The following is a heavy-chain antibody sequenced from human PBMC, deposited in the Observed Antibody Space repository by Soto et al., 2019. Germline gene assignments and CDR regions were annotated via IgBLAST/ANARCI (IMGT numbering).Heavy chain of an antibody. J-gene: IGHJ5*02. V-gene: IGHV1-18*01. CDR2: ISTYSGDT. D-gene: IGHD5-12*01. CDR3: ARHHGPTTSETWFDP. Sequence: GASVKVSCKASGYTFFTYDISWVRQAPGQGLEWMGWISTYSGDTKYAQKFQGRVTMTTDTSTTTAYLELRSLRSDDTAVYYCARHHGPTTSETWFDPWGQGNLVTLSS. CDR1: GYTFFTYD.